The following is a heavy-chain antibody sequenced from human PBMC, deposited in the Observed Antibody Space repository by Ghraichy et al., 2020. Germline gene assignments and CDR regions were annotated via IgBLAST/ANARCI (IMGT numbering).Heavy chain of an antibody. CDR1: GFNFRSYT. V-gene: IGHV3-21*01. D-gene: IGHD1-20*01. CDR2: ISSSSSYK. CDR3: ARDPGPVTDHYYFDY. Sequence: GGSLRLSCIASGFNFRSYTMSWVRQSPGKGLEWVSSISSSSSYKFLAGSVRGRFTVSRDNAKNSLFLQMNSLRAEDTAVYYCARDPGPVTDHYYFDYWGQGTLVTVST. J-gene: IGHJ4*02.